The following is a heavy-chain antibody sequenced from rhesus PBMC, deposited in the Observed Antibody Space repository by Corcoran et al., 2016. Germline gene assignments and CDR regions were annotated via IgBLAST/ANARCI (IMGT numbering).Heavy chain of an antibody. CDR1: GFTFTNYG. CDR3: ARDIAADGNWYFDL. V-gene: IGHV3-54*02. J-gene: IGHJ2*01. CDR2: ISFDGSKK. D-gene: IGHD6-25*01. Sequence: EVQLVESGGGLVQPGGSLRLSCAASGFTFTNYGIHWVRQAPGKGLEWVEVISFDGSKKYYADSVNERFTISRDNSNNILYLQMNNLKLEDTAVYYCARDIAADGNWYFDLWGPGTPITISS.